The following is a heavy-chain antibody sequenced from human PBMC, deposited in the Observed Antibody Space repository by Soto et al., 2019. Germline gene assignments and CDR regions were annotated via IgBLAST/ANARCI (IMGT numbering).Heavy chain of an antibody. CDR2: IRSKAYGGTT. D-gene: IGHD4-17*01. Sequence: GGSLRLSCTASGFTFGDYAMSWVRQAPGKGLEWVGFIRSKAYGGTTEYAASVKGRFTISRDDSKSIAYLQMNSLKTEDTAVYYCTRDYTTLENYYYYYGMDVWGQGTTVTVS. CDR1: GFTFGDYA. V-gene: IGHV3-49*04. CDR3: TRDYTTLENYYYYYGMDV. J-gene: IGHJ6*02.